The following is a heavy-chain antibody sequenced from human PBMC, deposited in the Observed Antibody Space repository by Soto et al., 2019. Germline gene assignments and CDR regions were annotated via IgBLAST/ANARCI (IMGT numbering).Heavy chain of an antibody. CDR3: AKEALQGELGGIFDY. V-gene: IGHV3-48*01. D-gene: IGHD6-6*01. J-gene: IGHJ4*02. Sequence: GGSLRLSCAASGFTFSNYNMNWVRQAPGKGLEWVSYISSSSSSIYYADSVKGRFTISRDNSKNTLYLQMNSLRAEDTAVYYCAKEALQGELGGIFDYWGQGTLVTVSS. CDR2: ISSSSSSI. CDR1: GFTFSNYN.